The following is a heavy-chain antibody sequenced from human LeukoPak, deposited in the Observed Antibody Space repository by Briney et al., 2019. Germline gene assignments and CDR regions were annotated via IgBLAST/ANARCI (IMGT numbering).Heavy chain of an antibody. V-gene: IGHV1-2*02. CDR1: GYTFIDHY. CDR3: ARGVGATYNRFDP. CDR2: IHPNSGAT. Sequence: ASVMVSCKASGYTFIDHYIQWVRQAPGQGLEWMGWIHPNSGATTSAQKFQGRVTMTRDVSISTAYMEVSSLTSDDTAMYYCARGVGATYNRFDPWGQGTPVTVSS. J-gene: IGHJ5*02. D-gene: IGHD1-26*01.